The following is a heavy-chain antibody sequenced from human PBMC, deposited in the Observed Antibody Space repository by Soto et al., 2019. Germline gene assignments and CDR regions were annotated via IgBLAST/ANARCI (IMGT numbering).Heavy chain of an antibody. CDR3: ARGFCGSSDCRYTPHSGNFDS. CDR2: IYHSGST. V-gene: IGHV4-61*01. Sequence: SETLSLTCSVSRGSVSSGSYYWNWIRQPPGKGLEYIGYIYHSGSTNYNPSLKSRVTISIDTSKRQFSLRLRSVTAADTAVYYCARGFCGSSDCRYTPHSGNFDSWGQGTLVTVSS. D-gene: IGHD2-2*01. J-gene: IGHJ4*02. CDR1: RGSVSSGSYY.